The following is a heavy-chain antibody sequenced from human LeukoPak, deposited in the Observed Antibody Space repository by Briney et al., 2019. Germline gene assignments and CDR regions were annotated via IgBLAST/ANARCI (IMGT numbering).Heavy chain of an antibody. V-gene: IGHV4-59*01. D-gene: IGHD6-13*01. CDR3: ARAQQLPYYGMDV. CDR1: GGSISSYY. CDR2: IYYSGST. Sequence: SETLSLTCTVSGGSISSYYWSWIRQPPGKGLEWIGYIYYSGSTNYNPSLKSRVTISVDTPKNQFSLKLSSVTAADTAVYYCARAQQLPYYGMDVWGQGTAVTVSS. J-gene: IGHJ6*02.